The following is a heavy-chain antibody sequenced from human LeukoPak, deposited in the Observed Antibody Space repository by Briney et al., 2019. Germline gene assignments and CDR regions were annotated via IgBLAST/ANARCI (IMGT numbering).Heavy chain of an antibody. Sequence: SVKVSCKASGGTFSSYAISWVRQAPGQGLEWMGGIIPIFGTANYAQKFQGRVTITADESTSTAYMELSSLRSEDTAVYYCARDYHGSGSLTTFDYWGQGTLVTISS. CDR3: ARDYHGSGSLTTFDY. D-gene: IGHD3-10*01. J-gene: IGHJ4*02. CDR1: GGTFSSYA. V-gene: IGHV1-69*13. CDR2: IIPIFGTA.